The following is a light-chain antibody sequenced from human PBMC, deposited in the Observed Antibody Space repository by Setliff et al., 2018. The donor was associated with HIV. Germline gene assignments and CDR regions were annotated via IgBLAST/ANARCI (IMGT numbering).Light chain of an antibody. CDR1: SSDISGYNY. V-gene: IGLV2-14*03. J-gene: IGLJ1*01. CDR3: SSYTSCNTRV. CDR2: DVV. Sequence: QSALTQPASVSGSPGQSITISCTGTSSDISGYNYVSWYKQHPGKAPKLMIYDVVNRPSGVSNRFSGSKSGNTASLTISGLHAEDEADYYCSSYTSCNTRVFGAGTKVTVL.